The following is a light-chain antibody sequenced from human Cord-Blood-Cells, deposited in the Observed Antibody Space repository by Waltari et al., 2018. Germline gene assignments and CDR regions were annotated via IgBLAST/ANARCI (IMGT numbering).Light chain of an antibody. CDR3: AAWDDSLNGYV. J-gene: IGLJ1*01. CDR1: SSNIGNNP. CDR2: YDD. V-gene: IGLV1-36*01. Sequence: QSVLTQPPSVSEAPRQRVTIPCSGSSSNIGNNPVNWYQQLPGKAPKLLIYYDDLLPSGVSDRFSGSKSGTSASLAISGLQSEDEADYYCAAWDDSLNGYVFGTGTKVTVL.